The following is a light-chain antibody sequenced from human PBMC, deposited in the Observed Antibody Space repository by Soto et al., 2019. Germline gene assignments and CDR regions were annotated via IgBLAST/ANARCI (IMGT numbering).Light chain of an antibody. J-gene: IGLJ2*01. CDR2: GNN. CDR1: SSNFGADFD. V-gene: IGLV1-40*01. Sequence: QSVLTQPPSVSGAPGQRVTISCTGSSSNFGADFDVHWYQQLPGTAPKLLIYGNNNRPSGVPDRFSGSKSGTTASLAITGLQAEDEADYYCQSYDSSLSGSVFGGGTKLTVL. CDR3: QSYDSSLSGSV.